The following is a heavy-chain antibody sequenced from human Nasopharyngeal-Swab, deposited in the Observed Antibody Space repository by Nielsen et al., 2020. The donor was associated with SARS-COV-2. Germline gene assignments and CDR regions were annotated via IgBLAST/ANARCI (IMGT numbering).Heavy chain of an antibody. D-gene: IGHD6-19*01. CDR2: ITWNSGGI. CDR1: GFTFDDYA. Sequence: SLKISCAASGFTFDDYAMHWVRQAPGKGLEWVSGITWNSGGIGYADSVKGRFTISRDNAKNSLYLQMNSLRPEDTALYYCAKLGAQGAVAGHFDSWGQGTLVTVSS. J-gene: IGHJ4*02. CDR3: AKLGAQGAVAGHFDS. V-gene: IGHV3-9*01.